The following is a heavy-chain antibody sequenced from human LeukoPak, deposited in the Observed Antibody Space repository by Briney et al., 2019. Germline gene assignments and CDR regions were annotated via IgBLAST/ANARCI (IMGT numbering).Heavy chain of an antibody. V-gene: IGHV5-51*01. Sequence: GESLKISCKGSGYRFTSYWIGWVRQMPGKGLEWMGIIYPGDSDTRYSPSFQGQVTISADKSISTAYLQWCSLKAPDTAMYYCASQVSSVQLDYGGQVILVTVSS. J-gene: IGHJ4*02. CDR1: GYRFTSYW. CDR3: ASQVSSVQLDY. CDR2: IYPGDSDT. D-gene: IGHD6-19*01.